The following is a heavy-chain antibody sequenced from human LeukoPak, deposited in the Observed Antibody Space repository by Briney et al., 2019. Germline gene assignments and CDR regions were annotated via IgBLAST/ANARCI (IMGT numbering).Heavy chain of an antibody. CDR3: ARHDPVGHYRRGMDV. CDR2: IYSTGTT. Sequence: SETLSLTCAVSGGSISGYYWSWSRQSPEKGLEWIGYIYSTGTTIYHPSLRSRVAMSVDVSKNQISLDLTTVTAADTAIYYCARHDPVGHYRRGMDVWGQGATVTVSS. D-gene: IGHD3-16*02. CDR1: GGSISGYY. V-gene: IGHV4-59*08. J-gene: IGHJ6*02.